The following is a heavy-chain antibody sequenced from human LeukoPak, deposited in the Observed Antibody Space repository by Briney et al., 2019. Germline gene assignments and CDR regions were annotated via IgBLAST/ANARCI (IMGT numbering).Heavy chain of an antibody. V-gene: IGHV3-21*01. CDR1: GFTFSSYS. CDR3: ARGKTGTTDWFDP. CDR2: ISSSSSYI. J-gene: IGHJ5*02. D-gene: IGHD1-7*01. Sequence: GGSLRLSCAASGFTFSSYSINWVRQAPGKGLEWVSSISSSSSYIYYADSVKGRFAISRDNAKNSLYLQMNSLRAEDTAVYYCARGKTGTTDWFDPWGQGTLVTVPS.